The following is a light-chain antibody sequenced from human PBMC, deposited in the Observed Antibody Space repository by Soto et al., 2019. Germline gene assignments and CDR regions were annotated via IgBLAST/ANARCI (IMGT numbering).Light chain of an antibody. Sequence: DIQMTQSPSSLSASVGDRVTITCRASQSISSYLNWYQQKPGKAPKLLIYAASSLQSGVPSRFSGSGSGTDFTLTISSLEPEDFGVYYCLHRMNWPLTFGQGTRLEIK. V-gene: IGKV1-39*01. CDR2: AAS. CDR1: QSISSY. CDR3: LHRMNWPLT. J-gene: IGKJ5*01.